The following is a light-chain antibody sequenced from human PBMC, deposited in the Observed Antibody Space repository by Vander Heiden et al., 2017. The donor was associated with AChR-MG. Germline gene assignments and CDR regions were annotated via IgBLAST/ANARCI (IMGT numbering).Light chain of an antibody. J-gene: IGLJ2*01. V-gene: IGLV2-11*01. Sequence: QSALTPPRSVSGSPGQSVTISCSGTSSDIGFYNYVSWYQQHPGKAPKLMIYDVSRRPSGVPDRCSGSKSGNAASLTISGLQAEDEADYYCSSYADRYTFVFGGGTKLTVL. CDR1: SSDIGFYNY. CDR2: DVS. CDR3: SSYADRYTFV.